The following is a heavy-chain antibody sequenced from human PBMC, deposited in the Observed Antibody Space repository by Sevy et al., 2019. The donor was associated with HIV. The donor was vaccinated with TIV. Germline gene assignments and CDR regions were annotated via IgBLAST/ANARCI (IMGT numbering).Heavy chain of an antibody. CDR1: GYTFTGYY. CDR2: INPNSGGT. CDR3: ARDQVRRNVDTHY. Sequence: ASVKVSCKASGYTFTGYYMHWVRQAPGQGLEWMGWINPNSGGTNYAQKFQGRVTMTRDTSISTAYMELSRLRSDDTAVYYCARDQVRRNVDTHYWGQGTLVTVSS. D-gene: IGHD5-18*01. V-gene: IGHV1-2*02. J-gene: IGHJ4*02.